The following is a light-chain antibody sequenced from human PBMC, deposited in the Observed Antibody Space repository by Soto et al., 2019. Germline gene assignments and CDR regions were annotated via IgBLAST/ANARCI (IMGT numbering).Light chain of an antibody. Sequence: QSVLTQPPSVSGAPGQRVTISCTGSSSNIRAGYDVHWYQQLPGTAPKLLIYGNSNRPSGVPDRFSGSQSGTSASLAITGLQAEDEADYYCQSYDSSLSGSYVFGTGTKVTVL. V-gene: IGLV1-40*01. J-gene: IGLJ1*01. CDR2: GNS. CDR1: SSNIRAGYD. CDR3: QSYDSSLSGSYV.